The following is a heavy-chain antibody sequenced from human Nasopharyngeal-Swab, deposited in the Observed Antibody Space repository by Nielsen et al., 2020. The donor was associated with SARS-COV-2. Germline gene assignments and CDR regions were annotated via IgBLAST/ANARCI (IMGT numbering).Heavy chain of an antibody. CDR3: ARAPHTIFGVVTTFDY. CDR2: IYYSGST. Sequence: SETLSLTCTVSGGSISSYYWSWIRQPPGKGLEWIGYIYYSGSTNYNPSLKSRVTISVDTSKNQFSLKLSSVTAADTAVYYCARAPHTIFGVVTTFDYWGQGTLVTVSS. V-gene: IGHV4-59*12. CDR1: GGSISSYY. J-gene: IGHJ4*02. D-gene: IGHD3-3*01.